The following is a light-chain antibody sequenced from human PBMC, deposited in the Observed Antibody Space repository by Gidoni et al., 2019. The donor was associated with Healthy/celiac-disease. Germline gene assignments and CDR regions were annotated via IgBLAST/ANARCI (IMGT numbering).Light chain of an antibody. CDR3: QQRSNWPGLT. Sequence: EIVLTQSPATLSLSPGERATLSCRASQSVSSYLAWYQQKPGQAPRLLIYDASNRATGIPARFSGSGSGTDFTLTIRSLEPEDFAVYYCQQRSNWPGLTFGGXTKVEIK. CDR1: QSVSSY. CDR2: DAS. J-gene: IGKJ4*01. V-gene: IGKV3-11*01.